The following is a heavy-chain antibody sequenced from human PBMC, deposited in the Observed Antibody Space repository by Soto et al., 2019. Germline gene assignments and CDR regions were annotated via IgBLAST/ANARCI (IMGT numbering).Heavy chain of an antibody. D-gene: IGHD4-4*01. CDR2: ISGSGGST. CDR1: GLTFSSYG. Sequence: GGSLRLSCAASGLTFSSYGMSWVRQSPGKGLEWVSAISGSGGSTYYADSVKGRFTISRDNSKNTLYLQMNSLRAEDTAVYYCAKGLDYSNFGSGMDVWGQGTTVTVSS. CDR3: AKGLDYSNFGSGMDV. J-gene: IGHJ6*02. V-gene: IGHV3-23*01.